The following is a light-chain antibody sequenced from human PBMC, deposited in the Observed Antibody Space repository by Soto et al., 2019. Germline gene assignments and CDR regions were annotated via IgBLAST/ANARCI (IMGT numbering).Light chain of an antibody. CDR3: QVWDSSSDHVV. V-gene: IGLV3-21*04. CDR2: YDT. CDR1: NIGSEY. J-gene: IGLJ2*01. Sequence: SYELTQPPSVSVAPGSTARITCGGTNIGSEYVHWYQQKPGQAPVVVIFYDTDRPSGIPERFHGSKSGNKATLTISRVEAGDEADYYCQVWDSSSDHVVFGGGTKLTVL.